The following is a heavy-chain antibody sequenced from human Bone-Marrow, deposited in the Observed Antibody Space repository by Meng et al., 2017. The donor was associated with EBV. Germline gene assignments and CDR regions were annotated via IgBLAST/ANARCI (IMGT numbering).Heavy chain of an antibody. V-gene: IGHV1-69*01. D-gene: IGHD3-9*01. J-gene: IGHJ4*02. CDR1: GGTFSSYA. Sequence: GGVVQWGGGVKRPGAWVKVRCKASGGTFSSYAISWVRQAPGQGLEWMGGIIPIFGTANYAQKFQGRVTITADESTSTAYMELSSLRSEDTAVYYCARDSDILTGPGGYWGQGTLVTVSS. CDR2: IIPIFGTA. CDR3: ARDSDILTGPGGY.